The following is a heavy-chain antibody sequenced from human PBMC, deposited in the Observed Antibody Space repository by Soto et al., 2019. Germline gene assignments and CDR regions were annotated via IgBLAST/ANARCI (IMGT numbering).Heavy chain of an antibody. CDR2: IYYSGST. CDR3: ASGGFDGGHYYYYMDV. D-gene: IGHD3-9*01. CDR1: GGSVSSGSYY. Sequence: SETLSLTCTVSGGSVSSGSYYWSWIRQPPGKGLEWIGYIYYSGSTNYNPSLKSRVTISVDTSKNQFSLKLSSVTAADTAVYYCASGGFDGGHYYYYMDVWGKGTTVTVSS. J-gene: IGHJ6*03. V-gene: IGHV4-61*01.